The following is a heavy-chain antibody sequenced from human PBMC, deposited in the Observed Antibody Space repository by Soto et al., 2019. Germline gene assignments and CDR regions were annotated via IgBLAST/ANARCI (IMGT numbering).Heavy chain of an antibody. CDR3: ASGAGRPAEHFDY. V-gene: IGHV3-15*01. CDR1: GFTLSDAW. Sequence: EVQLVESGGGLVKPGGSLRLSCTASGFTLSDAWMNWVRQAPGKGLEWVGRIKTKTEGETTDYAAPVKGRFTVSRDDPKNTLYLYMISLRTEDTATYSCASGAGRPAEHFDYWGQGALVTVSS. J-gene: IGHJ4*02. CDR2: IKTKTEGETT. D-gene: IGHD3-10*01.